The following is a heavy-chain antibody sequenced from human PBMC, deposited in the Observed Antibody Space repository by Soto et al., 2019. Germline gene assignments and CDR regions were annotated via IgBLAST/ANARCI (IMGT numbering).Heavy chain of an antibody. D-gene: IGHD3-16*01. V-gene: IGHV4-30-2*02. CDR2: IYHSGST. J-gene: IGHJ4*02. CDR3: AAGGGLPRYY. Sequence: QLQLQESGSGLVKPSQTLSLTCAVSGGSISSGGYSWSWIRQPPGKGLEWIGYIYHSGSTYYNPSLNRRLTILVDRSEHQLSPTLSSLTAADMAVYYCAAGGGLPRYYWAQGTLVTGSS. CDR1: GGSISSGGYS.